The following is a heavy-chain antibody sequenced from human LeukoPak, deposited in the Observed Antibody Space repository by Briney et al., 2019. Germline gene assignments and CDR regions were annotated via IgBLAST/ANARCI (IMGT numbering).Heavy chain of an antibody. CDR3: ARGSNYEDAFDY. CDR1: GGSISSYY. D-gene: IGHD4-11*01. J-gene: IGHJ4*02. CDR2: IYYSGST. V-gene: IGHV4-59*01. Sequence: PSETLSPTCTVSGGSISSYYWSWIRQPPGKGLEWIGYIYYSGSTNYNPSLKSRVTISVDTSKNQFSLKLSSVTAADTAVYYCARGSNYEDAFDYWGQGTLVTVSS.